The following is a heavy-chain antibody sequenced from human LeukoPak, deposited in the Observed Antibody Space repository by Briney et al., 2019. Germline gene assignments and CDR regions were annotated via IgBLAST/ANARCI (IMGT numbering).Heavy chain of an antibody. J-gene: IGHJ4*02. CDR3: AKVGPYYYDSSGYLFDY. V-gene: IGHV3-23*01. D-gene: IGHD3-22*01. CDR1: GFTFSSYG. CDR2: ISGSGGST. Sequence: GGSLRLSCAASGFTFSSYGMSWVRQAPGKGLEWVSAISGSGGSTYYADSVKGRFTISRDNSKNTLYLQMNSLRAEDTAVYYCAKVGPYYYDSSGYLFDYWGQGTLVIVSS.